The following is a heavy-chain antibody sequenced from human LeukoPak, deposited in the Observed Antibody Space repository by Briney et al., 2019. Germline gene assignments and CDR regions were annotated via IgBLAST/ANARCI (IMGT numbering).Heavy chain of an antibody. V-gene: IGHV1-69*13. J-gene: IGHJ4*02. CDR1: GGTFSSYA. CDR3: ARGGYYDSSGYYPFDY. Sequence: SVKVSCKASGGTFSSYAISWVRQAPGQGLEWMGGIIPIFGTANYAQKFQGRVTITADESTSTAYMELSSLRSEDTAVYYCARGGYYDSSGYYPFDYWGQGTLVTVPS. D-gene: IGHD3-22*01. CDR2: IIPIFGTA.